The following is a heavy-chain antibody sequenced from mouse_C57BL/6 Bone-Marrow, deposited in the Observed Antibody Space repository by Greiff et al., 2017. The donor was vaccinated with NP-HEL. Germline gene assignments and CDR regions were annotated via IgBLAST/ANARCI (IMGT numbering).Heavy chain of an antibody. CDR1: GFPITSGYY. D-gene: IGHD3-2*02. CDR2: ITHSGET. J-gene: IGHJ3*01. V-gene: IGHV12-3*01. Sequence: VKLMESGPGLVKPSQSLFLTCSITGFPITSGYYWIWIRQSPGKPLEWMGYITHSGETFYNPSLQSPISITRETSKNQFFLQLNSVTTEDTAMYYCAGDSSGYGWFAYWGQGTLVTVSA. CDR3: AGDSSGYGWFAY.